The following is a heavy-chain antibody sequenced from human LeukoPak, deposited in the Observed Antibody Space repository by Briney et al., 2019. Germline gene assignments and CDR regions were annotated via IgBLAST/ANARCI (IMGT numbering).Heavy chain of an antibody. CDR1: GCTFSSYA. J-gene: IGHJ6*02. CDR3: ARASFRSSGWTPSYYYGMDV. CDR2: IIPIFGTA. D-gene: IGHD6-19*01. V-gene: IGHV1-69*13. Sequence: SLKVTCKASGCTFSSYAISWVRQAPGQGLEWMGGIIPIFGTANYAQKFQGRVTITADESTSTAYMELSSLRSEDTAVYYCARASFRSSGWTPSYYYGMDVWGQGTTVTVSS.